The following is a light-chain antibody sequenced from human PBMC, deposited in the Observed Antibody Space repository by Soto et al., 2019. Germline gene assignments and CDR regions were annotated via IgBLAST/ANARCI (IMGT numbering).Light chain of an antibody. V-gene: IGLV2-11*01. CDR3: CSYAGSQTLI. CDR2: DVT. Sequence: QSALTQPRSVSGSPGQSVTISCAGTSSDLGGYDYVSWYQQHPDKVPKILIFDVTKRPSGVPARFTGSKSGNTASLTISGLQADDEADYYCCSYAGSQTLIFGGGTKLTVL. J-gene: IGLJ2*01. CDR1: SSDLGGYDY.